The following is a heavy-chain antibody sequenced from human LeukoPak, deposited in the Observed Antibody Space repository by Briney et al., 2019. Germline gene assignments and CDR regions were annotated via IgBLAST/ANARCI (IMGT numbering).Heavy chain of an antibody. V-gene: IGHV4-61*02. CDR1: GGSISSGSYY. J-gene: IGHJ5*02. CDR2: IYTSGST. Sequence: SSETLSLTCTVSGGSISSGSYYWSWIRQPAGKGLEWIGRIYTSGSTNYNPSLKSRVTISVDTSKNQFSLKLSSVTAADTAVYYCARDYYDSSGYYLRWFDPWGQGTLVTVSS. D-gene: IGHD3-22*01. CDR3: ARDYYDSSGYYLRWFDP.